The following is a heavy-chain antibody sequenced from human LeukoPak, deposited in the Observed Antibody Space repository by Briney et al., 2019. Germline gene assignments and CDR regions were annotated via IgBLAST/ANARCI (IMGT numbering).Heavy chain of an antibody. CDR2: VSWDGGMA. J-gene: IGHJ6*02. V-gene: IGHV3-43D*03. D-gene: IGHD6-13*01. CDR1: GFTFDEYA. Sequence: TGGSLRLSCAAFGFTFDEYAMHWVRHPPGKSLEWVGLVSWDGGMAYHADSVKGRFTISRDNAKNTLYLQMNSLRAEDTAVYYCARDFPYSSSWSNVLGRLYYYGMDVWGQGTTVTVSS. CDR3: ARDFPYSSSWSNVLGRLYYYGMDV.